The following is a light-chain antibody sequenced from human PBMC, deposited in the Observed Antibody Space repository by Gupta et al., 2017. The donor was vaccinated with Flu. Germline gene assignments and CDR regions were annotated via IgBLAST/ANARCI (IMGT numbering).Light chain of an antibody. J-gene: IGKJ4*01. Sequence: ELLLTPAPGTLSLSPGERATLSCRASKSVSSNYLAWFQQKPGQAPRLLIYAASNRACGIPERFRGSGSGTDFTLTISSLEPEDFAVYYCQQYGSYRLNFGGGTKVEIK. CDR2: AAS. CDR1: KSVSSNY. V-gene: IGKV3-20*01. CDR3: QQYGSYRLN.